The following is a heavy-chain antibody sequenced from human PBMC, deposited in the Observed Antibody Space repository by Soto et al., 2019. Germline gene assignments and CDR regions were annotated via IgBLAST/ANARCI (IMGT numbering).Heavy chain of an antibody. Sequence: PGGSLRLSCAASGFTFSSYSMNWVRQAPGKGLEWVSYISSSSSTIYYADSVKGRFTISRDNAKNSLYLQMNSLRDEDTAVYYCARDRCSTSCYGPNWFDPWGQGTLVTVSS. CDR3: ARDRCSTSCYGPNWFDP. CDR1: GFTFSSYS. D-gene: IGHD2-2*01. CDR2: ISSSSSTI. J-gene: IGHJ5*02. V-gene: IGHV3-48*02.